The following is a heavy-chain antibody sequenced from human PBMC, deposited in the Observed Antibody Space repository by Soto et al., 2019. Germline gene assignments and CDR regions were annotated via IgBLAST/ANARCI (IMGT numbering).Heavy chain of an antibody. V-gene: IGHV4-39*01. CDR1: GGSISSSSYY. CDR2: IYYSGST. J-gene: IGHJ4*02. Sequence: SETLSLTCTVSGGSISSSSYYWGWIRQPPGKGLEWIGSIYYSGSTYYNPSLKSRVTISVDTSKNQFSLKLSSVTAADTAVYYRARRVVEHSYGPLNLDYWGQGTLVTVSS. CDR3: ARRVVEHSYGPLNLDY. D-gene: IGHD5-18*01.